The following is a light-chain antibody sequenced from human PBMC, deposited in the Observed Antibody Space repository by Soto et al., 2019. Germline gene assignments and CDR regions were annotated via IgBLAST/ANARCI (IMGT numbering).Light chain of an antibody. CDR1: QSVSSSY. CDR2: GAS. V-gene: IGKV3-20*01. J-gene: IGKJ3*01. CDR3: QHYGSSPLFP. Sequence: EIVLTQSPGTLSLSPGERATLSCRASQSVSSSYLAWYQQKPGQAPRLLIYGASNRATGIPDRFSGSGSGTDFTLTISRLEPEDFAVYYCQHYGSSPLFPFGPGTKVDIK.